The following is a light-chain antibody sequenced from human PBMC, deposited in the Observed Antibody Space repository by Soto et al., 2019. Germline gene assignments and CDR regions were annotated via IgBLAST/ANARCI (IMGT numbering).Light chain of an antibody. J-gene: IGKJ4*01. V-gene: IGKV3-15*01. CDR1: QSVSSY. CDR3: QQYNSWPPT. Sequence: EIVMTQSPATLSVSPGERATLSCRASQSVSSYLAWYQQKPGQAPRLLIYGASTRTTSIAARFSGSGSGTEFTLTITSLQSEDFAVYYCQQYNSWPPTFGGGTKVEIK. CDR2: GAS.